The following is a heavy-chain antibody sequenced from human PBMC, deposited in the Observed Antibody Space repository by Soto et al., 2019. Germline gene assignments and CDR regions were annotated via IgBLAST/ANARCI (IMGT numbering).Heavy chain of an antibody. V-gene: IGHV5-10-1*01. Sequence: GESLKISCKGSGYSFTSYWISWVRQMPGKGLEWMGRIDPSDSYTNYSPSFQGHVTISADKSISTACLQWSSLKASDTAMYYCARFEPTLAAAGYYYYGMDVWGQGTTVTVSS. CDR3: ARFEPTLAAAGYYYYGMDV. CDR1: GYSFTSYW. CDR2: IDPSDSYT. J-gene: IGHJ6*02. D-gene: IGHD6-13*01.